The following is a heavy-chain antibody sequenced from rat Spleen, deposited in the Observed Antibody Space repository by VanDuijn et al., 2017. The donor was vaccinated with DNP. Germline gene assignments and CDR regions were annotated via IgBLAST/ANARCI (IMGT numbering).Heavy chain of an antibody. CDR2: VNPDSSSI. CDR1: GFNFNDYW. Sequence: EVKLVESGGGLVQPGRSLKLSCAASGFNFNDYWMGWVRQAPGKGLEWIGEVNPDSSSITYTPSLKDKFTISRDNAQNTLYLQMNKLGSEDTAIYYCAREAYGINYWGQGVMVTVSS. V-gene: IGHV4-2*01. D-gene: IGHD1-11*01. CDR3: AREAYGINY. J-gene: IGHJ2*01.